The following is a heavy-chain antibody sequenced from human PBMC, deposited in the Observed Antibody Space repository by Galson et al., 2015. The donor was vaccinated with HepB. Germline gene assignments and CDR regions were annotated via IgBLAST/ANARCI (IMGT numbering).Heavy chain of an antibody. CDR3: ATVGATRGGRLGY. CDR1: GYTLTELS. CDR2: FDPEDGET. D-gene: IGHD1-26*01. Sequence: SVKVSCKVSGYTLTELSMHWVRQAPGKGLEWMGGFDPEDGETIYAQKFQGRVTMTEDTSTDTAYMELSSLRSEDTTVYYCATVGATRGGRLGYWGQGTLVTVSS. J-gene: IGHJ4*02. V-gene: IGHV1-24*01.